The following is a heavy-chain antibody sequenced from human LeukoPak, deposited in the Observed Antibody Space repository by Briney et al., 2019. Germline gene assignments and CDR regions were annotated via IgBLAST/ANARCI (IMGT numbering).Heavy chain of an antibody. CDR3: ARRDSSGWYYFDY. V-gene: IGHV3-48*01. Sequence: PGGSLRLSCAASGFSFSSYSMNWVRQAPGKGLEWVSYISSSSSTIYYADSVKGRFTISRDNAKNSLYLQMNSLRAEDTAVYYCARRDSSGWYYFDYWGQGTLVTVSP. D-gene: IGHD6-19*01. CDR2: ISSSSSTI. CDR1: GFSFSSYS. J-gene: IGHJ4*02.